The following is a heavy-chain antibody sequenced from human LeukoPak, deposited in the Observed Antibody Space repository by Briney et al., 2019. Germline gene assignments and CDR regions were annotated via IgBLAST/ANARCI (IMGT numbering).Heavy chain of an antibody. CDR3: ARRAGAYSHPYDY. Sequence: GGSLRLSCTVSGFTASSNSMSWVRQAPGKGLEWVSFIYSGTIHYSDSVKGRFTISRDNSKNTLYLQMDSLRAEDTAVYYCARRAGAYSHPYDYWGQGTLVTVSS. CDR2: IYSGTI. D-gene: IGHD4/OR15-4a*01. CDR1: GFTASSNS. V-gene: IGHV3-53*01. J-gene: IGHJ4*02.